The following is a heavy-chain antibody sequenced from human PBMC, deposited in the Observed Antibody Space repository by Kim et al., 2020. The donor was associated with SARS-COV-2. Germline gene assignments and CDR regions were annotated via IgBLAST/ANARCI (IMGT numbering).Heavy chain of an antibody. Sequence: SETLSLTCTVSGGSISSSSYYWGWIRQPPGKGLEWIGSIYYSGSTYYNPSLKSRVTISVDTSKNQFSLKLSSVTAADTAVYYCGAMVRVYYFDYWGQGTLVTVSS. CDR1: GGSISSSSYY. V-gene: IGHV4-39*01. CDR2: IYYSGST. CDR3: GAMVRVYYFDY. D-gene: IGHD3-10*01. J-gene: IGHJ4*02.